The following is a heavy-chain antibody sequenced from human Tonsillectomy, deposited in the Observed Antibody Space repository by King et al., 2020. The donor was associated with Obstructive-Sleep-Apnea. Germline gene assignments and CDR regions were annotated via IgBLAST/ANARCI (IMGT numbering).Heavy chain of an antibody. D-gene: IGHD1-26*01. CDR3: SRGPLKELPFDY. V-gene: IGHV4-4*02. J-gene: IGHJ4*02. Sequence: VQLQESGPGLVKPSGTLSLTCAVSGGSLSSSNWGSWVRHPPGKGLEGIGEIYHSGCTNYNPPLKGRVTISVDKSKSQFSLKLSSVTAADTAVYYCSRGPLKELPFDYWGQGTLVTVSS. CDR2: IYHSGCT. CDR1: GGSLSSSNW.